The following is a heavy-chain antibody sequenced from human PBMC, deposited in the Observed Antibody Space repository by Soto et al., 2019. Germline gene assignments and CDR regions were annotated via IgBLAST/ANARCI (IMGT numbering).Heavy chain of an antibody. CDR2: IYPGDSDT. CDR3: ARNYDSSGNLDY. V-gene: IGHV5-51*01. CDR1: GYSFTSYW. J-gene: IGHJ4*02. D-gene: IGHD3-22*01. Sequence: GESLKISCKGSGYSFTSYWIGWVRQRTGKGLEWMGIIYPGDSDTRYSPSFQGQVTITADKSISTAYLQWSSLKASDTAMYYCARNYDSSGNLDYWGQGTLVTVSS.